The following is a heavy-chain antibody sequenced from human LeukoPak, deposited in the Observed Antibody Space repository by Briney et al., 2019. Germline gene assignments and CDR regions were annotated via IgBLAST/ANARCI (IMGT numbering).Heavy chain of an antibody. CDR3: AREDFGVANYFDY. J-gene: IGHJ4*02. D-gene: IGHD3-3*01. Sequence: TSQTLSLTCTVSGGSISSGDYYWSWIRQPPGKGLEWIGYIYYSGSTYYNPSLKSRVTISVDTSKNQFSLKLSSVTATDTAVYSCAREDFGVANYFDYWGQGTLVTVSS. CDR1: GGSISSGDYY. CDR2: IYYSGST. V-gene: IGHV4-30-4*08.